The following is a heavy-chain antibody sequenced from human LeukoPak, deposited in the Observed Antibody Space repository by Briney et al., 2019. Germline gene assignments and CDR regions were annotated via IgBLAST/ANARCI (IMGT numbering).Heavy chain of an antibody. CDR1: GYSFTSHY. V-gene: IGHV1-46*01. CDR2: INPSGTYT. CDR3: ARDNSVGDIAWWFDP. Sequence: ASAKVSCKASGYSFTSHYMHWVRQAPGQGLEWLGLINPSGTYTLYAQKFQGRVTMTRDMSTTTDYMELSSLRSEDTAVYYCARDNSVGDIAWWFDPWGQGTLVTVSS. D-gene: IGHD3-16*02. J-gene: IGHJ5*02.